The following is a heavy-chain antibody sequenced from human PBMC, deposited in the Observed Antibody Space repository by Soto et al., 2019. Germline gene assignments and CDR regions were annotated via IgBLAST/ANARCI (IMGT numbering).Heavy chain of an antibody. CDR3: ARGPTDDGDKRYYFDY. CDR2: ISSSSSTI. D-gene: IGHD4-17*01. J-gene: IGHJ4*02. Sequence: PGGSLRLSCAASGFTFSSYSMNWVRQAPGKGLEWVSYISSSSSTIYYADSVKGRFTISRDNAKNSLYLQMNSLRDEDTAVYYCARGPTDDGDKRYYFDYWGQGTLVTVSS. CDR1: GFTFSSYS. V-gene: IGHV3-48*02.